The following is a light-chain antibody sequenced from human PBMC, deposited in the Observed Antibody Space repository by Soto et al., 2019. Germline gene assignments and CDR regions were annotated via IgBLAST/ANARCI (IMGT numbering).Light chain of an antibody. Sequence: DIVMTQSPDSLAVYLGERATINCKSSRNVLYRSNNKNYLAWYQQKPGPPPKLLIYWASTRESGVPDRFTGSGSGTDFTLTINGLQADDVAVYYCQQYYTTPPAFGQGTKLEIK. CDR3: QQYYTTPPA. CDR1: RNVLYRSNNKNY. J-gene: IGKJ2*01. V-gene: IGKV4-1*01. CDR2: WAS.